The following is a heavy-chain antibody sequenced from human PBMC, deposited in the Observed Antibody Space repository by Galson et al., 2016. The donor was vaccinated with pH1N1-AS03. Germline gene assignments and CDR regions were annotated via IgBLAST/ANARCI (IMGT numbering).Heavy chain of an antibody. J-gene: IGHJ4*02. CDR3: ARGAQGGGAWAFDY. V-gene: IGHV1-69*10. Sequence: SVKVSCKASGGTFRSPAINWVRQAPGQGLEWMGGIIPVLGIINYAQKFQGRLTITADKVTTTTTMELSSLRSEDTAVYYCARGAQGGGAWAFDYWGQGTLVTVSS. CDR1: GGTFRSPA. CDR2: IIPVLGII. D-gene: IGHD2-15*01.